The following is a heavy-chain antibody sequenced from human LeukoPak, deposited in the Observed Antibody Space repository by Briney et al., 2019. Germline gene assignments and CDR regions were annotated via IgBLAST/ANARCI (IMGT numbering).Heavy chain of an antibody. V-gene: IGHV1-69*13. CDR2: IIPIFGTA. Sequence: GASVKVSCKASGGTFSSYVISWVRQAPGQGLEWMGGIIPIFGTANYAQKFQGRVTITADESTSTAYMELSSLRSEDTAVYYCAREGGLAYCGGDCYSGAFDIWGQGTMVTVSS. J-gene: IGHJ3*02. CDR3: AREGGLAYCGGDCYSGAFDI. D-gene: IGHD2-21*02. CDR1: GGTFSSYV.